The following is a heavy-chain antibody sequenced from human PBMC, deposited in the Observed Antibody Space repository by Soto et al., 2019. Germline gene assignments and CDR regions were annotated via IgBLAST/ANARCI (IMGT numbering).Heavy chain of an antibody. V-gene: IGHV4-39*01. D-gene: IGHD2-2*01. CDR1: GGSISSSSYY. J-gene: IGHJ4*02. CDR3: SRQGRYCSSTSCYAGEFDY. Sequence: PSETLSLTCTVSGGSISSSSYYWGWIRQPPGKGLEWIGSIYYSGSTYYNPSLKSRVTISVDTSKNQFSLKLSSVTAADTAVYFCSRQGRYCSSTSCYAGEFDYWGQGTLVTVSS. CDR2: IYYSGST.